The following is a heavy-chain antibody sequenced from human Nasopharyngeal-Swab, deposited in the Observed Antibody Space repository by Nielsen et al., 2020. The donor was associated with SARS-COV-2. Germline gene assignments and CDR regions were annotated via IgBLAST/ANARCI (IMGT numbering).Heavy chain of an antibody. CDR1: GGSFSGYH. CDR2: INHSGST. Sequence: SETLSLTCAVYGGSFSGYHWSWIRQPPGKGLEWIGKINHSGSTNYNPSLKSRVTMSVVTSKNQFSLKLSSVTAADTAVYYCARGGDVVGALLDYWGQGTLVTVSS. V-gene: IGHV4-34*01. J-gene: IGHJ4*02. D-gene: IGHD1-26*01. CDR3: ARGGDVVGALLDY.